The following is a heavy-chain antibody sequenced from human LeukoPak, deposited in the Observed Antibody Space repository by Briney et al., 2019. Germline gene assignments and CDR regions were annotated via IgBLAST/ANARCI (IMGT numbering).Heavy chain of an antibody. CDR3: ATYNWEYEADY. J-gene: IGHJ4*02. D-gene: IGHD1-20*01. V-gene: IGHV3-74*01. CDR2: ISPDGKDT. Sequence: PGGSLRLSCAASGFTFSNYWIYWVRQVPGKGLLWVSRISPDGKDTSHADSVKGRFTISRDNAKNTLYLQMNSLRAEDTAVYYCATYNWEYEADYWGQGTLVTVSS. CDR1: GFTFSNYW.